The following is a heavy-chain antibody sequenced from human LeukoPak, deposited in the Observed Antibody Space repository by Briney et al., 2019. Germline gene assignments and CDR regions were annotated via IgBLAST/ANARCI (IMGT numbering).Heavy chain of an antibody. CDR1: GGSISSYY. CDR2: IYTSGST. Sequence: PSETLSLTCTVSGGSISSYYWSWIRQPAGKGLEWIGRIYTSGSTNYNPSLKSRVTMSVDTSKNQFSLQLSSVTAADTAVYYCASSSGQYCSSTSCYPVYFDYWGQGTLVTVSS. J-gene: IGHJ4*02. D-gene: IGHD2-2*01. CDR3: ASSSGQYCSSTSCYPVYFDY. V-gene: IGHV4-4*07.